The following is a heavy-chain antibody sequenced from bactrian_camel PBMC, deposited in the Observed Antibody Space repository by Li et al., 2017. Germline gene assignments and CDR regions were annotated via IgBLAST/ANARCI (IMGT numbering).Heavy chain of an antibody. CDR3: ATFLGIDNWNKVYNV. Sequence: HVQLVESGGGSVQAGGSLRLSCTTSPRTYSNNCIGWFRQTPEKQREGVAAINTGGGEATYYAASVKGRFTISRDDAKNTVYLQMNSLKSEDTALYYCATFLGIDNWNKVYNVWGQGTQV. CDR2: INTGGGEAT. CDR1: PRTYSNNC. V-gene: IGHV3S54*01. D-gene: IGHD8*01. J-gene: IGHJ4*01.